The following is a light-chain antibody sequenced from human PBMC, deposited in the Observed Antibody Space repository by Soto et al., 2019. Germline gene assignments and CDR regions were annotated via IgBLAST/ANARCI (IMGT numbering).Light chain of an antibody. CDR2: GAS. CDR1: QSVSSSY. J-gene: IGKJ2*01. Sequence: EIVLMQSPGTLSLSPGERATLSFRASQSVSSSYLAWYQHKPGQAPRLLISGASSRATDIPDRFSGSGSGTDFTITISRLEPEDFAVYYCQQFGRSPYTFGQGTKLEIK. V-gene: IGKV3-20*01. CDR3: QQFGRSPYT.